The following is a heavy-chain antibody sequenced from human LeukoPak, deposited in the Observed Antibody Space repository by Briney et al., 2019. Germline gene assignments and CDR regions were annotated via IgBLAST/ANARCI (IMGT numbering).Heavy chain of an antibody. V-gene: IGHV1-69*02. CDR3: ARPYCSSTSCYRGWFDP. J-gene: IGHJ5*02. CDR2: IIPILGIA. D-gene: IGHD2-2*02. CDR1: GGTFTSYT. Sequence: SVKVSCKASGGTFTSYTISWVRQAPGQGLEWMGRIIPILGIANYAQKFQGRVTITADKSTSTAYMELSSLRSDDTAVYYCARPYCSSTSCYRGWFDPWGQGTLVTVSS.